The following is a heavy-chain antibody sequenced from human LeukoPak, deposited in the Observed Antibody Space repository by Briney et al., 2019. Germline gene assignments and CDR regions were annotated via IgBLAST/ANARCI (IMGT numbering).Heavy chain of an antibody. D-gene: IGHD5-24*01. CDR3: ARGQSGSNNWFDS. CDR2: IIGSSSII. V-gene: IGHV3-48*02. J-gene: IGHJ5*01. CDR1: GFTFSTYG. Sequence: PGGSLRLSCAASGFTFSTYGMNWVRQAPGKGLEWVSCIIGSSSIIHYADSVKGRFTISRDNAKNSLYLQMNSLRDEDTAVYYCARGQSGSNNWFDSWGQGILVTVSS.